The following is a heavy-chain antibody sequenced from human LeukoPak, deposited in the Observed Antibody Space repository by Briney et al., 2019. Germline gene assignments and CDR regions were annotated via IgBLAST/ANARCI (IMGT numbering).Heavy chain of an antibody. J-gene: IGHJ3*01. CDR2: IKSKTNNYAT. V-gene: IGHV3-73*01. D-gene: IGHD6-13*01. CDR3: XXLAPAAADAFDL. CDR1: GFTFSGSA. Sequence: GGSLRLSCAASGFTFSGSAMHWVRQASGRGLEWVGRIKSKTNNYATAYAASVKGRFTVSRDDLQNMAYLQMNSLKTEDTAVXXXXXLAPAAADAFDLWGQGTMVTVSS.